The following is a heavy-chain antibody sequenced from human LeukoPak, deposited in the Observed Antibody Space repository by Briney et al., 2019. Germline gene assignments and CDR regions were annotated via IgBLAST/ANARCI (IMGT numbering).Heavy chain of an antibody. CDR1: GGSISSSSSY. Sequence: SETLSLTCTVSGGSISSSSSYWGWIRQPSGKGLECIGSINYGGSTYYNPSLKSRVTISVDTSKNQFSLKLSSVTAADTAVYYCASADYDSRGYYHYFDYWGQGTLVTVSS. V-gene: IGHV4-39*01. CDR2: INYGGST. D-gene: IGHD3-22*01. J-gene: IGHJ4*02. CDR3: ASADYDSRGYYHYFDY.